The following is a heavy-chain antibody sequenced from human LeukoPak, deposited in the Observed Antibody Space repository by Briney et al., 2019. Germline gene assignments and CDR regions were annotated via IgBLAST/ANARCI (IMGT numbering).Heavy chain of an antibody. CDR2: ISSSSSYT. Sequence: PGGSLRLSCAASGFTFSSYSMNWVRQAPGKGLEWVSSISSSSSYTYYADSVKGRFTISRDNAKNSLYLQMNSLRAEDTAVYYCARDVVDDYGDYFDYWGQGTLVTVSS. CDR1: GFTFSSYS. CDR3: ARDVVDDYGDYFDY. V-gene: IGHV3-21*01. D-gene: IGHD4-17*01. J-gene: IGHJ4*02.